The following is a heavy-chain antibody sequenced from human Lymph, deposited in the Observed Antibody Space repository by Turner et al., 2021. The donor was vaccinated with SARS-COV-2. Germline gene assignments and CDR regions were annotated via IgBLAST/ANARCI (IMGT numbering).Heavy chain of an antibody. J-gene: IGHJ6*02. D-gene: IGHD3-3*01. CDR3: AIDDREFWSGYYTHYYYYGMDV. Sequence: QVQLVESGGGVVQPGRSLRLSCAASGFTFSSYAMHWVRQAPGTGLAWVAVISYDGSIKYYADSVKGRFTITRDNSKITLSLHMNSLRAEDTAVYYSAIDDREFWSGYYTHYYYYGMDVWGQGTTVTVSS. V-gene: IGHV3-30*04. CDR2: ISYDGSIK. CDR1: GFTFSSYA.